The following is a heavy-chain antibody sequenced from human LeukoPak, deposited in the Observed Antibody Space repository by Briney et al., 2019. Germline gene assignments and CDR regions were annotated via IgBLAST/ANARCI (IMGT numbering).Heavy chain of an antibody. CDR3: ARDRGLVYSSGWDFDY. V-gene: IGHV4-59*01. D-gene: IGHD6-19*01. Sequence: PSETLSLTCTVSGGSISSYYWSWIRQPPGKGLEWIGYIYYSGSTNYNPSLKSRVTISVDTSKNQFSLKLSSVTAADTAVYYCARDRGLVYSSGWDFDYWGQGTLVTVSS. CDR1: GGSISSYY. J-gene: IGHJ4*02. CDR2: IYYSGST.